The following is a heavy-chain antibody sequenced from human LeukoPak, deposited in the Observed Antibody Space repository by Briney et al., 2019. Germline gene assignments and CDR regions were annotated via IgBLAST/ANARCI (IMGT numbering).Heavy chain of an antibody. V-gene: IGHV3-21*01. D-gene: IGHD3-10*01. CDR2: ISSSSSYI. CDR1: GFTFSSYS. J-gene: IGHJ4*02. CDR3: ATDSRMVRGTSDY. Sequence: SGGSLRLXCAASGFTFSSYSMNWVRQAPGKVLEWVSSISSSSSYIYYADSVKGRFTISRDNAKNSLYLQMNSLRAEDTAVYYCATDSRMVRGTSDYWGQGTLVTVSS.